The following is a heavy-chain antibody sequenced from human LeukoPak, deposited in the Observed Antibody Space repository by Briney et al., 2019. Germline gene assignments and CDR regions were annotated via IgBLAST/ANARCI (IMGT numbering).Heavy chain of an antibody. J-gene: IGHJ4*02. D-gene: IGHD2-2*01. Sequence: GGSLRLSCTASGFTFNKYDMHWVRQAPGKGLEWVTFISHDGSQEHYADSVKGRFTISRDNSKQTVYLQMNSLKSEDTALYYCARKYTTSYYSVDYWGQGSLVTVSS. CDR1: GFTFNKYD. CDR3: ARKYTTSYYSVDY. V-gene: IGHV3-30*04. CDR2: ISHDGSQE.